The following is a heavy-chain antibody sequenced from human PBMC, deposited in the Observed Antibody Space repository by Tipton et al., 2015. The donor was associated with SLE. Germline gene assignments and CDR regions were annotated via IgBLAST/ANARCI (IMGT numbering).Heavy chain of an antibody. CDR3: ARKLASIDDAFDI. CDR2: IYYIGRT. J-gene: IGHJ3*02. CDR1: GGSITGYY. V-gene: IGHV4-59*08. Sequence: TLSLTCTVSGGSITGYYWSWIRQPPGKGLEWIGYIYYIGRTNYNPSLKSRVTMSVDTSENQFSLKLTSVSAFDTAVYYCARKLASIDDAFDIWGPGTVVTVSS. D-gene: IGHD5-12*01.